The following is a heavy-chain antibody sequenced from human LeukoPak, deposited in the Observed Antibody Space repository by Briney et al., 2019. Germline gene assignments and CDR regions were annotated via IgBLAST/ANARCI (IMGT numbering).Heavy chain of an antibody. CDR3: AREMGDIVLRVYALPPYYYYYMDV. D-gene: IGHD2-8*01. J-gene: IGHJ6*03. V-gene: IGHV3-7*01. Sequence: GKSLRLSCAASGFTFSSYWMSWVRQAPGKGLEWVANIKQDGSEKYYVDSVKGRFTISRDNAKNSLYLQMNSLRAEDTAVYYCAREMGDIVLRVYALPPYYYYYMDVWGKGTTVTVSS. CDR1: GFTFSSYW. CDR2: IKQDGSEK.